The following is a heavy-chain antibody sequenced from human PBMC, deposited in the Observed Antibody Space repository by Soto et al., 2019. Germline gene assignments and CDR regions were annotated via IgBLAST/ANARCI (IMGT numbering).Heavy chain of an antibody. CDR1: GGTFSSYA. CDR3: ARRFGGGYSYVSPFDY. V-gene: IGHV1-69*13. D-gene: IGHD5-18*01. CDR2: IIPIFGTA. Sequence: GASVKVSCKASGGTFSSYAISWVRQAPGQGLEWMGGIIPIFGTANYAQKFQGRVTITADESTSTAYMELSSLRSEDTAVYYCARRFGGGYSYVSPFDYWGQGTLATVSS. J-gene: IGHJ4*02.